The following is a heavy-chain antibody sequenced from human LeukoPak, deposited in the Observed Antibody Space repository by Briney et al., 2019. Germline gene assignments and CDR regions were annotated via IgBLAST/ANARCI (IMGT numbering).Heavy chain of an antibody. CDR2: IKQDGSEK. CDR1: KFTFSTYW. J-gene: IGHJ4*02. V-gene: IGHV3-7*01. Sequence: GGSLRLSCAASKFTFSTYWMSWVRQAPGKGLEWVANIKQDGSEKYYVDSVKGRFTISRDNAKNSLYLQMNSLRAEDTAVYYCARRRYSGSSQHFDYWGQGTLVTVSS. D-gene: IGHD1-26*01. CDR3: ARRRYSGSSQHFDY.